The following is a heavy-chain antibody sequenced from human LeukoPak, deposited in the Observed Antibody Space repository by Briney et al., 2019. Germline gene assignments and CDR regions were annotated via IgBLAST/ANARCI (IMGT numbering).Heavy chain of an antibody. J-gene: IGHJ4*02. Sequence: SETLSLTCSVSGDSISTYYWNWIRKHPGKGLEWIAYIQSAGNSNYNPSLKSRVTISVDPSQNQFGLNLRSVTAADTGVYYCARDKRHSYGRYFDHWGQGMLVTVSS. D-gene: IGHD5-18*01. V-gene: IGHV4-59*01. CDR3: ARDKRHSYGRYFDH. CDR2: IQSAGNS. CDR1: GDSISTYY.